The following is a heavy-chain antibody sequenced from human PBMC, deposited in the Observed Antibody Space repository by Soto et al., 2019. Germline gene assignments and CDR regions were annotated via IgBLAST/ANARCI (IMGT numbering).Heavy chain of an antibody. D-gene: IGHD1-26*01. CDR2: IYWDDDK. J-gene: IGHJ1*01. Sequence: QITLKESDPTLVKPTQTLTLTCTFSGFSLSTSGVGVGWIRQPPGKALEWLALIYWDDDKRYSPSLKSRLTIPKDTSKNQVVLTMTTMDPVDTATYYCAHRVGAPGYFPHWGQGTLVTVSS. CDR3: AHRVGAPGYFPH. V-gene: IGHV2-5*02. CDR1: GFSLSTSGVG.